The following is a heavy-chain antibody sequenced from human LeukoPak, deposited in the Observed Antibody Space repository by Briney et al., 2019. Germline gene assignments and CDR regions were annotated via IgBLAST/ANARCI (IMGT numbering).Heavy chain of an antibody. CDR3: ARDRGGTGDFDY. CDR2: INAGNGDT. Sequence: ASVKVSCKASGYTFTAYAMHWVRRAPGQRLEWMGWINAGNGDTKYSQKFQGRVTIARDTSASTAYMELSSPRSEDTAVYYCARDRGGTGDFDYWGQGTLVTVSS. J-gene: IGHJ4*02. D-gene: IGHD1-1*01. V-gene: IGHV1-3*01. CDR1: GYTFTAYA.